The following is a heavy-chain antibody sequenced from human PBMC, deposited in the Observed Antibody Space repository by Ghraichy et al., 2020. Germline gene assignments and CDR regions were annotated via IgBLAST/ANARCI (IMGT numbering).Heavy chain of an antibody. V-gene: IGHV1-2*06. CDR1: GYTFTGYY. Sequence: ASVKVSCKASGYTFTGYYMHWVRQAPGQGLEWMGRINPNSGGTNYAQKFQGRVTMTRDTSISTAYMELSRLRSDDTAVYYCARDHTTTGDAFDIWGQGTMVTVSS. D-gene: IGHD1-1*01. CDR2: INPNSGGT. CDR3: ARDHTTTGDAFDI. J-gene: IGHJ3*02.